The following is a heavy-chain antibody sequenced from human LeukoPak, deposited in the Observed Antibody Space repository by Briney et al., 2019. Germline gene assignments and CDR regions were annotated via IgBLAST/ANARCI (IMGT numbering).Heavy chain of an antibody. Sequence: ASVKVSCKASGYTFTSYEINWVRQASRQGLEWMGWMNPDSGDTAYSQKFQGRITMTRSTSISTAYMELSSLRSEDTAVYYCARGLGTYDSSELTWPMISFWGQGTVVTVSS. CDR1: GYTFTSYE. V-gene: IGHV1-8*01. CDR2: MNPDSGDT. J-gene: IGHJ4*02. CDR3: ARGLGTYDSSELTWPMISF. D-gene: IGHD3-22*01.